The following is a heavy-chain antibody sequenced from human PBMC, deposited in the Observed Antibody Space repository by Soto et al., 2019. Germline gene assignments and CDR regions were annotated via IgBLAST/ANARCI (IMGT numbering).Heavy chain of an antibody. D-gene: IGHD2-21*01. CDR2: IIPIFGTA. V-gene: IGHV1-69*01. CDR3: AGSPLLRTIRHYYYGMDV. J-gene: IGHJ6*02. CDR1: GGTFSSYA. Sequence: QVQLVQSGAEVKKPGSSVKVSCKASGGTFSSYAISWVRQAPGQGLEWMGGIIPIFGTANYAQKFQGRVTITADESTSTANMERSSLKSEDTAVYYCAGSPLLRTIRHYYYGMDVWGQGTTVTVSS.